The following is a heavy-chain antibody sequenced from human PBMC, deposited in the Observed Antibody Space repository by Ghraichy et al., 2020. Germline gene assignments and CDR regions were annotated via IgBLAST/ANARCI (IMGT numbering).Heavy chain of an antibody. D-gene: IGHD3-3*01. CDR2: TYGNGGIT. CDR1: GFSFSNFA. J-gene: IGHJ6*02. Sequence: GESLNISCVASGFSFSNFAMSWVHQAPGKGLEWVSGTYGNGGITYHADSVKGRLTIYRDNSKNTLYLQMNSQRAEDKAVYYCAKMTGWRHVDYGMDVWGQGTTVTVSS. V-gene: IGHV3-23*01. CDR3: AKMTGWRHVDYGMDV.